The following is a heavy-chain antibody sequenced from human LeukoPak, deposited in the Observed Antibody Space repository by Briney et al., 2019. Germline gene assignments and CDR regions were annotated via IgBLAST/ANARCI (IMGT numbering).Heavy chain of an antibody. CDR3: ATRRLYSGYDF. CDR1: GGSISSSSYY. D-gene: IGHD5-12*01. Sequence: SETLSLTCTVSGGSISSSSYYWGWIRQPPGKGLEWIGSIPYGGSTYYNPSLQSRVTISVDTSKNQFSLKLISVTAADTTMYFCATRRLYSGYDFWGQGTLVTVSS. J-gene: IGHJ4*02. V-gene: IGHV4-39*01. CDR2: IPYGGST.